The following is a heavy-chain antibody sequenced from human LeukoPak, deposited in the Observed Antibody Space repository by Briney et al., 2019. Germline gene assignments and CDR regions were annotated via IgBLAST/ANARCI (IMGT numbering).Heavy chain of an antibody. Sequence: PSETLSLTCTVSGGSISSYYWSWIRQPAGKGLEWIGRIYTSGSTNYNPSLKSRVTMSVDTSKNQFSLKLSSVTAADTAVYYCARDSVTIFGVVIDHWGQGTLVTVSS. CDR2: IYTSGST. V-gene: IGHV4-4*07. J-gene: IGHJ4*02. CDR1: GGSISSYY. CDR3: ARDSVTIFGVVIDH. D-gene: IGHD3-3*01.